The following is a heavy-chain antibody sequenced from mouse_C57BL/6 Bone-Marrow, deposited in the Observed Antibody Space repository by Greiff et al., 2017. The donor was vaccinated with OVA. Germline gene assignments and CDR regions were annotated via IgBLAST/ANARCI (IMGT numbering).Heavy chain of an antibody. CDR1: GYAFTNYL. D-gene: IGHD4-1*01. J-gene: IGHJ3*01. CDR2: INPGSGGT. Sequence: QVQLQQSGAELVRPGTSVKVSCKASGYAFTNYLIEWVKQRPGQGLEWIGVINPGSGGTNYNEKFKGKATLTADKSSSTAYMQLSSLTSEDSAVYFCARIWAWFAYWGQGTLVTVSA. CDR3: ARIWAWFAY. V-gene: IGHV1-54*01.